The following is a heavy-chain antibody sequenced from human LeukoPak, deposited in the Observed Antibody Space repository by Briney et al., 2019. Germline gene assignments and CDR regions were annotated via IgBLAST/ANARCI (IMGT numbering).Heavy chain of an antibody. CDR3: ARRLTYYYDSSLYYYYGMDV. Sequence: SETLSLTCTVSGGSIRSYFWSWIRQPAGKGLEWIGRIYPSGSTNYNPSLKSRVTISVDTSKNQFSLKLSSVTAADTAVYYCARRLTYYYDSSLYYYYGMDVWGQGTTVTVSS. J-gene: IGHJ6*02. CDR1: GGSIRSYF. V-gene: IGHV4-4*07. D-gene: IGHD3-22*01. CDR2: IYPSGST.